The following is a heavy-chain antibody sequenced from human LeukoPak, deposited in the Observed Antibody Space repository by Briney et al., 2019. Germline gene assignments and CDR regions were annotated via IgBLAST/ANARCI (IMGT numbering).Heavy chain of an antibody. CDR1: GFTLSSYG. D-gene: IGHD6-19*01. V-gene: IGHV3-23*01. J-gene: IGHJ4*02. CDR3: AKEEGIAVAGEFDY. CDR2: ISGSGVST. Sequence: QPGGSLRLFCAASGFTLSSYGMIWVPQSPGEGREWVSGISGSGVSTYFADSVRGRLTNPRDNSKNTLYLQMNSLRAEDTAVYYCAKEEGIAVAGEFDYWGQGALVTVSS.